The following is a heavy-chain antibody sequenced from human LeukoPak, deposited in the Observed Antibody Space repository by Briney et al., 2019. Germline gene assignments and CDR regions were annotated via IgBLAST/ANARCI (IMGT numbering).Heavy chain of an antibody. Sequence: GRSLRLSCAASGFTFDDYAMHWVRQAPGKGLEWVSGISWNSGSIGYADSVKCRFTISRDNAKNSLYLQMNSLRAEDMALYYCAKGGDSDYYYYMDVWGKGTTVTVSS. D-gene: IGHD3-10*01. CDR3: AKGGDSDYYYYMDV. CDR2: ISWNSGSI. V-gene: IGHV3-9*03. J-gene: IGHJ6*03. CDR1: GFTFDDYA.